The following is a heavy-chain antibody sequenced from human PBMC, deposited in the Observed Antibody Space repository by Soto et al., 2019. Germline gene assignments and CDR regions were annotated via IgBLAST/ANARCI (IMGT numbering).Heavy chain of an antibody. J-gene: IGHJ5*02. CDR3: AKSFGLRETYRNWFGP. CDR2: INPSSAYI. V-gene: IGHV3-21*01. CDR1: GFSFSDYN. Sequence: EVQLVESGGGLVRPGGSLRLSCAASGFSFSDYNMNWVRQAPGKGLEWISCINPSSAYIYYAESVRGRFTVSRDNAKSSLYLEMGTVSPEDTAVYYCAKSFGLRETYRNWFGPWGLGTLVTVSS. D-gene: IGHD4-4*01.